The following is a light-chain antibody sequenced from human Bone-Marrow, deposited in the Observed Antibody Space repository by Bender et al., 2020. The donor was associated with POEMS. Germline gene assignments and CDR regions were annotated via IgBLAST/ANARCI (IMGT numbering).Light chain of an antibody. V-gene: IGLV2-14*03. Sequence: QSALTQPASVSGSRGQSITISCTGTSSDIGAYIYVSWYQQHPHKAPKLILYNVANRPSGVSHRFSGSKSGTTASLTISGLQAEDEAHYYCSSYRSDNTLLFGGGSELSVL. J-gene: IGLJ3*02. CDR3: SSYRSDNTLL. CDR2: NVA. CDR1: SSDIGAYIY.